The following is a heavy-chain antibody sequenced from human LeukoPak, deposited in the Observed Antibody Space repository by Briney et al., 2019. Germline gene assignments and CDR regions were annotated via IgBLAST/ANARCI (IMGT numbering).Heavy chain of an antibody. J-gene: IGHJ4*02. CDR1: GGSISSGDYY. Sequence: SQTLSLTCTVSGGSISSGDYYWSWIRQPPGKCLEWIGYIYYSGSTYYNPSLKSRVTISVDTSKNQFSLKLSSVTAADTAVYYCARQVLEWLLPAFDYWGQGTLVTVSS. V-gene: IGHV4-30-4*08. CDR2: IYYSGST. D-gene: IGHD3-3*01. CDR3: ARQVLEWLLPAFDY.